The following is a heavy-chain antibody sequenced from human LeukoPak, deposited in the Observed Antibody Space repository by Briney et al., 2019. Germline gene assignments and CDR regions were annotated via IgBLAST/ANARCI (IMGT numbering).Heavy chain of an antibody. CDR3: ARDRGYCSSTSCAGYWFDP. CDR2: INAGNGNT. V-gene: IGHV1-3*01. D-gene: IGHD2-2*01. J-gene: IGHJ5*02. CDR1: GYTFTSYA. Sequence: ASVKVSCKASGYTFTSYAMHWVRQAPGQRLEWMGWINAGNGNTKYSQKFQGRVTITRDTSASTAYMELSSLRSEDTAVYYCARDRGYCSSTSCAGYWFDPWGQGTLVTVSS.